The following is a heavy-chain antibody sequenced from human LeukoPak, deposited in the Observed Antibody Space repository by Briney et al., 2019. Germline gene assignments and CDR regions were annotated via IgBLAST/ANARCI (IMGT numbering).Heavy chain of an antibody. CDR1: GVSFTDSA. CDR2: ISTSGGDT. V-gene: IGHV3-23*01. CDR3: AKGGNYAPLDY. Sequence: GVSLRLSCAASGVSFTDSAMTWVRQAPGKGLEWVSAISTSGGDTIYTDSVKGRFTISRDNSKNTLYLQMNSLRAEDTAKYYCAKGGNYAPLDYWGQGTLVTVSS. D-gene: IGHD1-7*01. J-gene: IGHJ4*02.